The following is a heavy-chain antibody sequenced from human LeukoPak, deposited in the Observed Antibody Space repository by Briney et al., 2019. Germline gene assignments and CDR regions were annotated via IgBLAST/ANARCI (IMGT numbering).Heavy chain of an antibody. J-gene: IGHJ3*02. D-gene: IGHD3-22*01. V-gene: IGHV1-58*01. Sequence: GTSVKVSCKASGFTFTSSAVQWVRQARGQRLEWIGWIVVGSGNTNYAQKFQERVTITRDTSASTAYMELSSLRSEDTAVYYCARRGYYYDSGVYIDVFDMWAKGTMATVS. CDR1: GFTFTSSA. CDR3: ARRGYYYDSGVYIDVFDM. CDR2: IVVGSGNT.